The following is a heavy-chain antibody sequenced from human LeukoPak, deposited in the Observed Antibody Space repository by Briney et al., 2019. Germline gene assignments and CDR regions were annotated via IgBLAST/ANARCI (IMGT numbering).Heavy chain of an antibody. CDR2: IYSGGST. CDR1: GFTINNNY. J-gene: IGHJ6*02. D-gene: IGHD3-10*01. Sequence: GGSLRLSCAASGFTINNNYMSWVRQAPGKGLEWVSVIYSGGSTYYADSVKGRFTISRDNSKNTLYLQMNSLRAEDTAVYYCALELWFGKLPYGMDVWGQGTTVTVSS. CDR3: ALELWFGKLPYGMDV. V-gene: IGHV3-66*01.